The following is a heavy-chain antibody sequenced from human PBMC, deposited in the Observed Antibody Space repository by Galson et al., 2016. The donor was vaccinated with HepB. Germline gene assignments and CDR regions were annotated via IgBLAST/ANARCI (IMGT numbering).Heavy chain of an antibody. V-gene: IGHV3-30-3*01. D-gene: IGHD2-2*01. Sequence: SLRLSCAASGLTFSTYTMNWVRQAPGKGLEWVAIISNDGNNKYYADSVKGRFSISRDNSKNTLYLQMNSLRAEDTAVYYCARDPSGYCTSSGCYGEGWFDPWGQGTLVTVSA. CDR2: ISNDGNNK. CDR3: ARDPSGYCTSSGCYGEGWFDP. CDR1: GLTFSTYT. J-gene: IGHJ5*02.